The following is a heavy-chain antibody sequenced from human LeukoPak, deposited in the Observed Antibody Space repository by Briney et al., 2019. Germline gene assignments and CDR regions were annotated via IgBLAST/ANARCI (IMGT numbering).Heavy chain of an antibody. D-gene: IGHD5-18*01. CDR2: ISSSGSTI. Sequence: GGSLRLSCAASGLTFSSYEMNWVRQAPGKGLEWVSYISSSGSTIYYADSVKGRFTISRDNAKNSLYLQMNSLRAEDTAVYYCAREGRRYSYGSEWFDLDYWGKGTLVTVSS. CDR1: GLTFSSYE. J-gene: IGHJ4*02. V-gene: IGHV3-48*03. CDR3: AREGRRYSYGSEWFDLDY.